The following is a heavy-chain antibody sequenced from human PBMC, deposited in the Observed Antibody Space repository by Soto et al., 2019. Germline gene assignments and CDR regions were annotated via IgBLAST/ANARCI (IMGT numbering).Heavy chain of an antibody. CDR1: GFSLSTSGVG. CDR3: ARQASQYYDSSGYYYIDWFDP. CDR2: TYWDDDT. V-gene: IGHV2-5*02. Sequence: FGPTMVNPTQSLTLTCTFSGFSLSTSGVGVGWISQPPGKALEWLALTYWDDDTRYTSSLKIRLSRSKCTCKIQVVLTLTSMDPVDTATCYCARQASQYYDSSGYYYIDWFDPWGQGTLVAVAS. J-gene: IGHJ5*02. D-gene: IGHD3-22*01.